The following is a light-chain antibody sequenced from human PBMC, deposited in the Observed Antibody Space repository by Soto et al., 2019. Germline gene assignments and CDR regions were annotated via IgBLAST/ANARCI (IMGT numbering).Light chain of an antibody. CDR2: EVS. V-gene: IGLV2-8*01. Sequence: QSALTQPPSASGSPGQSVTISCTGTNSDIGAYNYVSWYQQHPGKAPKVLIYEVSRRPSGVPDRFSGSKSGNTASLTVSGLQAEDEADYYCCSYAGNNNNLFGGGTKLTVL. CDR3: CSYAGNNNNL. CDR1: NSDIGAYNY. J-gene: IGLJ2*01.